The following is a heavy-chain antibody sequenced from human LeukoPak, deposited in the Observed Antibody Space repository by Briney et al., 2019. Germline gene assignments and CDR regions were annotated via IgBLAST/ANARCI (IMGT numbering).Heavy chain of an antibody. J-gene: IGHJ4*02. CDR1: GFTVSSNY. Sequence: GGSLRLSCAASGFTVSSNYMTWVRQAPGKGLEWVSVIYSGGSTYYADSVKGRFTISRDNSKNTLYLQMNSLRAEDTAVYYCARGYSSPWDRYFDYWGQGTLVTVSS. V-gene: IGHV3-53*01. CDR2: IYSGGST. CDR3: ARGYSSPWDRYFDY. D-gene: IGHD5-18*01.